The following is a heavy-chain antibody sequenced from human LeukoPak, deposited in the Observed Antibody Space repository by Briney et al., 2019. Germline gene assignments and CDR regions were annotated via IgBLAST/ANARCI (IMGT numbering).Heavy chain of an antibody. CDR1: GGSISSGDYY. CDR2: IYYSGST. Sequence: SETLSLTCTVSGGSISSGDYYWSWIRQPPGKGLEWIGYIYYSGSTYYNPSLKSRVTISVDASKNQFSLKLSSVTAADTAVYYCARAGSSWPNAGPHTNYYYYYGMDVWGQGTTVTVSS. CDR3: ARAGSSWPNAGPHTNYYYYYGMDV. V-gene: IGHV4-30-4*01. J-gene: IGHJ6*02. D-gene: IGHD6-13*01.